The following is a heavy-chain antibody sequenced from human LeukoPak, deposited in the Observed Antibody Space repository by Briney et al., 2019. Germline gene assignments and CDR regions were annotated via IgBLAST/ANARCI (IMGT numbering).Heavy chain of an antibody. Sequence: KPGGSLRLSCAASGFTFSNAWMSWVRQAPGKGLEWVGRIKSKTDGGATDYAAPVKGRFTISRDDSKNTLYLQMTSLTTEDTAVSYCTTNDALQYAILTGYYGSNNWFAPWGQGTLVTVSS. CDR2: IKSKTDGGAT. J-gene: IGHJ5*02. CDR3: TTNDALQYAILTGYYGSNNWFAP. D-gene: IGHD3-9*01. CDR1: GFTFSNAW. V-gene: IGHV3-15*01.